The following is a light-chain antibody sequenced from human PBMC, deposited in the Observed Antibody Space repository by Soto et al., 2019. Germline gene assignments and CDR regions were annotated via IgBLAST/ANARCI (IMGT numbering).Light chain of an antibody. Sequence: QSVLTQPASVSGSPGQSITISCTGTSSDVGSYSLVSWYQQHPGKAPKLMICEDTQRPSGISNRFSGSKSGNTASLTISGRQADDEADYYCCSFVDGFTYVFGAGTKLTVL. CDR3: CSFVDGFTYV. CDR2: EDT. V-gene: IGLV2-23*01. CDR1: SSDVGSYSL. J-gene: IGLJ1*01.